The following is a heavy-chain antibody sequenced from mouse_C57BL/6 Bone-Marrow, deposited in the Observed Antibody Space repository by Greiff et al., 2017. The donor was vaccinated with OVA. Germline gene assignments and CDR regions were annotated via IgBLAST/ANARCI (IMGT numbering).Heavy chain of an antibody. CDR1: GYTFTSYW. Sequence: VQLQQSGTELVKPGASVKLSCKASGYTFTSYWMHWVKQRPGQGLEWIGNINPSNGGTNYNEKFKSKATLTVDKSSSTAYMQLSSLTSEDSAVYYCARDLITTVVALYYYAMDYWGQGTSVTVSS. V-gene: IGHV1-53*01. D-gene: IGHD1-1*01. CDR3: ARDLITTVVALYYYAMDY. J-gene: IGHJ4*01. CDR2: INPSNGGT.